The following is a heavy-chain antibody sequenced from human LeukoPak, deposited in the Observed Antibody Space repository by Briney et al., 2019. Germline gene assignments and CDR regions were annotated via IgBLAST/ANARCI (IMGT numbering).Heavy chain of an antibody. Sequence: SETLSLTCAVYGGSFSGYYWSWIRQPPGKGLEWIGEINHSGSTNYNPSLKGRVTISVDTSKNQFSLKLSSVTAADTAVYYCARSQVVNPLVGGWFDPWGQGTLVTVSS. CDR3: ARSQVVNPLVGGWFDP. J-gene: IGHJ5*02. D-gene: IGHD3-22*01. V-gene: IGHV4-34*01. CDR1: GGSFSGYY. CDR2: INHSGST.